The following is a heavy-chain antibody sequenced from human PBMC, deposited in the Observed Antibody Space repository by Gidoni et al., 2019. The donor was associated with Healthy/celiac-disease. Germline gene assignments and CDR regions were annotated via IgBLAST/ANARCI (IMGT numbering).Heavy chain of an antibody. V-gene: IGHV3-7*01. CDR1: GFTFRSSW. D-gene: IGHD2-2*02. CDR2: IKQDGSEK. CDR3: ARVGMGCSSTSCYKYYYYYYMDV. J-gene: IGHJ6*03. Sequence: VQLVESGGGLVQPGGSLRLSFAASGFTFRSSWMSWVRQAPGKGLEWVANIKQDGSEKYYVDSVKGRFTISRDNAKNSLYLQMNSLRAEDTAVYYWARVGMGCSSTSCYKYYYYYYMDVWGKGTTVTVSS.